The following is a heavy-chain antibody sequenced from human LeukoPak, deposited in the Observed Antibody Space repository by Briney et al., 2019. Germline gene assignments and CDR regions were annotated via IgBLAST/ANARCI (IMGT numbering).Heavy chain of an antibody. CDR3: ATTSITIFGVVLP. J-gene: IGHJ5*02. D-gene: IGHD3-3*01. CDR1: GYTLTELS. V-gene: IGHV1-24*01. Sequence: GASVKVSCKVSGYTLTELSVHWVRQAPGKGLEWMGGFDPEDGETIYAQKFQGRVTMTEDTSTDTAYMELSSLRFEDTAVYYCATTSITIFGVVLPWGQGTLVTVSS. CDR2: FDPEDGET.